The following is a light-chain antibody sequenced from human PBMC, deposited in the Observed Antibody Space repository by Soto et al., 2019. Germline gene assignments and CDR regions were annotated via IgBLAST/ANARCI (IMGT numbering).Light chain of an antibody. CDR1: QSISRS. CDR3: QQYSDFLIS. J-gene: IGKJ3*01. V-gene: IGKV1-5*01. CDR2: DAS. Sequence: DIQMTQSPSTLSASVGDRVTITCRASQSISRSLAWYQQKPGIAPNLLIYDASSLEGGVPSRFSGSGFGTEFTLTITNLQPADFATYYCQQYSDFLISFGPGTTVDFK.